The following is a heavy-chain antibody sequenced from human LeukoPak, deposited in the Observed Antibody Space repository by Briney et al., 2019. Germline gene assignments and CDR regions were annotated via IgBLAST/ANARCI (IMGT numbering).Heavy chain of an antibody. V-gene: IGHV4-4*02. CDR1: GGSISSSNW. Sequence: PSGTLSLTCAVSGGSISSSNWWSWVRQPPGKGLEWIGEIYHSGSTNYNPSLKSRVTISVDKSKNQFSLKLSSVTAADTAVYYCARVLRGYSYGGAFDIWGQGTMVTVSS. CDR3: ARVLRGYSYGGAFDI. CDR2: IYHSGST. J-gene: IGHJ3*02. D-gene: IGHD5-18*01.